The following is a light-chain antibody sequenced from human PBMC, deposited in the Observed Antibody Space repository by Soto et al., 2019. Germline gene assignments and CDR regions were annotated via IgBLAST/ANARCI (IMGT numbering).Light chain of an antibody. CDR3: SSYAGSYSWV. CDR1: SSDVGGYNY. Sequence: QSVLTQPPSASGSPGQSVTISCTGTSSDVGGYNYVSWYQQHPDKAPKLMIYEVNKRPSGVPDRFSGSKSGNTASLTVSGLQADDEADYYCSSYAGSYSWVFGGGTKLTVL. CDR2: EVN. J-gene: IGLJ3*02. V-gene: IGLV2-8*01.